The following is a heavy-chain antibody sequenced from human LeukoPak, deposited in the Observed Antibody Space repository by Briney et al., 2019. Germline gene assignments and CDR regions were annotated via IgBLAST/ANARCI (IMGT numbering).Heavy chain of an antibody. V-gene: IGHV1-18*01. D-gene: IGHD5-18*01. CDR1: GYTFTSYG. Sequence: ASVKVSCKASGYTFTSYGISWVRQAPGQGLEWMGWISAYNGNTNYAQKLQGRVTMTRDMSTSTVYMELSSLRSEDTAVYYCARAGPNSYGHRNPIFDYWGQGTLVTVSS. CDR3: ARAGPNSYGHRNPIFDY. CDR2: ISAYNGNT. J-gene: IGHJ4*02.